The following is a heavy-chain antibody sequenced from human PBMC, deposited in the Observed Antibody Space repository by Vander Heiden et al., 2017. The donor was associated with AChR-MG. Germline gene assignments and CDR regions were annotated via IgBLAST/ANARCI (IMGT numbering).Heavy chain of an antibody. CDR1: GGTFSSYA. CDR2: IIPIFGTA. V-gene: IGHV1-69*01. J-gene: IGHJ6*02. D-gene: IGHD5-18*01. Sequence: QVQLVQSGAEVTKPGSSVKVSCKASGGTFSSYAISWVRQAPGQGLEWMGGIIPIFGTANYAQKFQGRVTITADESTSTAYMELSSLRSEDTAVYYCARDPGYSYGYGVGYYYGMDVWGQGTTVTVSS. CDR3: ARDPGYSYGYGVGYYYGMDV.